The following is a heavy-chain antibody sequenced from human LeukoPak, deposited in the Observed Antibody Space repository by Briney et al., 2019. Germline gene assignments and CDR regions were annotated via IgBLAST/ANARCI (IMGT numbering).Heavy chain of an antibody. CDR2: ISAYNGNT. V-gene: IGHV1-18*04. D-gene: IGHD3-22*01. CDR3: ARDPYYVSSPDY. Sequence: ASVKVSCKASGYTFTTYYMHWVRQAPGQGLEWMGWISAYNGNTNYAQKLQSRVTMTTDTSTSTAYMELRSLGSDDTAVYYCARDPYYVSSPDYWGQGTLVTVSS. CDR1: GYTFTTYY. J-gene: IGHJ4*02.